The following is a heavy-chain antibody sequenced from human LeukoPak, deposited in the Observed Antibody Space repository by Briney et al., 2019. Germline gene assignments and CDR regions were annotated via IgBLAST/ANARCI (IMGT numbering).Heavy chain of an antibody. V-gene: IGHV4-34*01. D-gene: IGHD2-21*02. J-gene: IGHJ4*02. CDR3: ARGGFYCGGDCYVDY. CDR1: GGSLSYYY. Sequence: SETLSLTCAVYGGSLSYYYWSWIRQPPEKGLEWIGVINRSGSTNYNPSLKSRVSISVDTSKNQFSLKLSSVTAADTAVYYCARGGFYCGGDCYVDYWGQGTLVTVSS. CDR2: INRSGST.